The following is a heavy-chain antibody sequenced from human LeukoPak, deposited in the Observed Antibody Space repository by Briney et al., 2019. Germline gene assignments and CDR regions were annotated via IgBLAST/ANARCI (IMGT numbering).Heavy chain of an antibody. CDR1: GVSISSYY. V-gene: IGHV4-59*08. J-gene: IGHJ4*02. D-gene: IGHD6-13*01. Sequence: PSETLSLTCTVSGVSISSYYGSWIRQPPGKALEGIGYISYRGNTNYNPSLKRRVTISVDTSKNQFSLKLSSVTAADTAVYYCARQGGYIAPLAFWGQGTLVTVSA. CDR3: ARQGGYIAPLAF. CDR2: ISYRGNT.